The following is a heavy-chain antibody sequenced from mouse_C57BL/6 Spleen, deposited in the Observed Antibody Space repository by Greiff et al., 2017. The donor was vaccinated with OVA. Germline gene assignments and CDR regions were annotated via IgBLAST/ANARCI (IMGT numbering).Heavy chain of an antibody. Sequence: DVQLVESGGDLVKPGGSLKLSCAASGFTFSSYGMSWVRQTPDKRLEWVATISSGGSYTSSPDSVQGRFTISRDNAKNTLYLQRSSLKSEDTAMYYCARRGDGSSYFDYWGQGTTLTVSS. CDR1: GFTFSSYG. CDR3: ARRGDGSSYFDY. D-gene: IGHD1-1*01. J-gene: IGHJ2*01. V-gene: IGHV5-6*02. CDR2: ISSGGSYT.